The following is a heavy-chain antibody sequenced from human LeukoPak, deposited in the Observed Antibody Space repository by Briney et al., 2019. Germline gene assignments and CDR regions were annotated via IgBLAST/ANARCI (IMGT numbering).Heavy chain of an antibody. CDR1: GDSINSHY. J-gene: IGHJ5*02. V-gene: IGHV4-59*11. Sequence: PSETLSLTCTVSGDSINSHYWSWIRQPPGKGLEWIGYIYYTGSTNYNPSLKSRVTISIDTSKTQFSLNLSSVTAADTAVYYCARDSPPTWGQGTLVTVSS. CDR2: IYYTGST. CDR3: ARDSPPT.